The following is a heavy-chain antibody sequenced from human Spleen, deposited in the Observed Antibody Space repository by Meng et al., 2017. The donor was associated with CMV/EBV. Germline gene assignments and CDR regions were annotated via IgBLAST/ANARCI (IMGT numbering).Heavy chain of an antibody. Sequence: SRYIFINYDFNWVRQAIGQGLEWIGCLNPKSGDTGYAQEFQGRITISRNTSISTAYMELTSLRSEDTAVYFCASGTYDRSGYYSGFDYWGQGTLVTVSS. D-gene: IGHD3-22*01. J-gene: IGHJ4*02. V-gene: IGHV1-8*03. CDR3: ASGTYDRSGYYSGFDY. CDR2: LNPKSGDT. CDR1: RYIFINYD.